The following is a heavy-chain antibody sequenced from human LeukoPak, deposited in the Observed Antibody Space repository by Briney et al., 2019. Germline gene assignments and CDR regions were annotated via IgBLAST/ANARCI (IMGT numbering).Heavy chain of an antibody. CDR3: SRASSGWYRDFDY. CDR2: INPNSGGP. J-gene: IGHJ4*02. V-gene: IGHV1-2*06. D-gene: IGHD6-19*01. CDR1: GYTFTGYY. Sequence: ASVKVSCKACGYTFTGYYMHWVRQAPCQGLEWMGRINPNSGGPNYAQKFQGRVTKTRDTSISTAYMELSRLRSDDQAVYYCSRASSGWYRDFDYGGQGTLVTL.